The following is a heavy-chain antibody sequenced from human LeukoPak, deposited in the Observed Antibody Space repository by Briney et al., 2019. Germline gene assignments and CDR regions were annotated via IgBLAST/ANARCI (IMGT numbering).Heavy chain of an antibody. CDR2: IKRDGSEN. J-gene: IGHJ4*02. D-gene: IGHD6-13*01. CDR3: ARIGYSSSSFGY. CDR1: GFTFTNYW. Sequence: PGGSLRLSCAASGFTFTNYWMSWVRQAPGKGLEWVANIKRDGSENDYVDSMKGRFTISRDNAKNSVYLQVNSLRAEDTAVYDCARIGYSSSSFGYWGQRALVT. V-gene: IGHV3-7*01.